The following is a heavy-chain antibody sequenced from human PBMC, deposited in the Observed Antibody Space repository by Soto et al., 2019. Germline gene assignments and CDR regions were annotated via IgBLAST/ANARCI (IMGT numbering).Heavy chain of an antibody. V-gene: IGHV3-15*01. CDR3: TTDHYCSSTTCPGAFDM. D-gene: IGHD2-2*01. Sequence: GGSLRLSCAASGFTFTNVWMTWVSQAPGKGLEWVGRIKRKIDDGTTDYAAPVKGRFTISRDDSKSTLYLQMNSLKTEDTAVYYCTTDHYCSSTTCPGAFDMWGQGTMVTVSS. J-gene: IGHJ3*02. CDR1: GFTFTNVW. CDR2: IKRKIDDGTT.